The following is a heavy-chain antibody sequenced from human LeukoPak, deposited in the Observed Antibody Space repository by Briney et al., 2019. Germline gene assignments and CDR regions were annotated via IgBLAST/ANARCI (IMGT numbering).Heavy chain of an antibody. CDR2: ISWGGGST. J-gene: IGHJ4*02. D-gene: IGHD1-1*01. CDR3: AKGESNWNDIGGHDY. Sequence: SGGSLRLSCAASGFTFDDYTMHWVRQAPGKGLEWVSLISWGGGSTYYADSVKGRFTISRDNSKNSLYLQMNSLRTEDTALYYCAKGESNWNDIGGHDYWGQGTLVTVSS. CDR1: GFTFDDYT. V-gene: IGHV3-43*01.